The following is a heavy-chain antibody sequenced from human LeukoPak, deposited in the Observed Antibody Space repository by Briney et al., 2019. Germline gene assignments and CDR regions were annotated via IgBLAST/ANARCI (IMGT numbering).Heavy chain of an antibody. CDR2: INPSGGST. V-gene: IGHV1-46*01. Sequence: GASVKVSCKASGYTFTSYYMHWVRQAPGQGLEWMGIINPSGGSTSYAQKFQGRVTMTRDMSTSTVYMELSSLRSEDTAVYYCARGVWLIPAAIWRGANWFDPWGQGTLVTVSP. D-gene: IGHD2-2*01. CDR3: ARGVWLIPAAIWRGANWFDP. CDR1: GYTFTSYY. J-gene: IGHJ5*02.